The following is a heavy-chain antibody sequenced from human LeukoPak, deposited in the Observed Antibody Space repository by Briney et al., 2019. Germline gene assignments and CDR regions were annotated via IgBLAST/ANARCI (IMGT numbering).Heavy chain of an antibody. Sequence: GGSLRLSCAASGFTFSSYAMHWVRQAPGKGLEWVAVMSYDGSNKYYADSVKGRFTISRDNSKNTLYLQMNSLRAEDTAVYYCVRDCLQQQQSGWFDPWGQGTLVTVSS. CDR3: VRDCLQQQQSGWFDP. D-gene: IGHD6-13*01. CDR2: MSYDGSNK. CDR1: GFTFSSYA. J-gene: IGHJ5*02. V-gene: IGHV3-30*04.